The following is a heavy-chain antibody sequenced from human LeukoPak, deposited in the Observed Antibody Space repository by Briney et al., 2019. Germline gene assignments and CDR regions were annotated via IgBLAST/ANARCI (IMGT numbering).Heavy chain of an antibody. D-gene: IGHD4-23*01. J-gene: IGHJ4*02. V-gene: IGHV4-61*02. Sequence: SETLSLTCTVSGGSISSGSYYWSWIRQPAGKGLEWIGRIYISGSTNYNPSLKSRVTISVDTSKNQFSLKVNSVTAADTAVYYCATGMGYSGNSALDYWGQGTLVTVSS. CDR3: ATGMGYSGNSALDY. CDR2: IYISGST. CDR1: GGSISSGSYY.